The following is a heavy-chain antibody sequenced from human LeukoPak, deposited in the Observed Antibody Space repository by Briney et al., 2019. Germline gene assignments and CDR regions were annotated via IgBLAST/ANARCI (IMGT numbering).Heavy chain of an antibody. J-gene: IGHJ4*02. V-gene: IGHV7-4-1*02. CDR1: GYTFTSYA. Sequence: ASVKVSCKASGYTFTSYAMNWVRQAPGQGLEWMGWINTNTGNPTYAQGFTGRFVFSLDTSVSTAYLQISSLKAEDAAVYYCARDSHYDFWSGSMYYFDYWGQGTLVTVSS. CDR3: ARDSHYDFWSGSMYYFDY. CDR2: INTNTGNP. D-gene: IGHD3-3*01.